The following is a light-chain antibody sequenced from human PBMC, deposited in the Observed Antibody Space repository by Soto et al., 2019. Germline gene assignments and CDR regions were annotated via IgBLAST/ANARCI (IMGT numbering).Light chain of an antibody. Sequence: QSVLTQPASVSGSPGQSITISCTGTNSDVGGYNYVSWYQRHPGKAPELMIYEVSHRPSGVSNRFSGSKPDNTASLTISGLQAEDEADYYCSSYTSISTLYVFGTGTRSPS. CDR1: NSDVGGYNY. V-gene: IGLV2-14*01. CDR3: SSYTSISTLYV. J-gene: IGLJ1*01. CDR2: EVS.